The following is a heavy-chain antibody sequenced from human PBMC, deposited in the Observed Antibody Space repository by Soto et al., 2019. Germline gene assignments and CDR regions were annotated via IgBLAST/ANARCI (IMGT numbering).Heavy chain of an antibody. CDR1: GYTFTGYY. Sequence: GASVKVSCKASGYTFTGYYMHWVRQAPGQGLEWMGWINPNSGGTNYAQKFQGWVTMTRDTSISTAYMELSRLRSDDTAVYYCAREIAAAGDQFGYGDAFDIWGQGTMVTVSS. J-gene: IGHJ3*02. V-gene: IGHV1-2*04. CDR2: INPNSGGT. D-gene: IGHD6-13*01. CDR3: AREIAAAGDQFGYGDAFDI.